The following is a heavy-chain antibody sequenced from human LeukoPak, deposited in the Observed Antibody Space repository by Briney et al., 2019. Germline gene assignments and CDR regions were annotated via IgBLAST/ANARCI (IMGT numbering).Heavy chain of an antibody. CDR1: GFTFSSYA. CDR2: ISYDGSNK. J-gene: IGHJ5*02. D-gene: IGHD6-13*01. V-gene: IGHV3-30*04. Sequence: GGSLRLSCAASGFTFSSYAMSWVRQAPGKGLEWVAVISYDGSNKYYADSVKGRFTISRDNSKNTLYLQMNSLRAEDTAVYYCARPIAAAGTENWFDPWGQGTLVTVSS. CDR3: ARPIAAAGTENWFDP.